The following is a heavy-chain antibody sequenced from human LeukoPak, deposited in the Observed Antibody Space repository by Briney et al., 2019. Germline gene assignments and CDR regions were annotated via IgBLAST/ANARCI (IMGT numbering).Heavy chain of an antibody. CDR3: ARLQYCSGTSCYWFDP. D-gene: IGHD2-2*01. CDR1: GGSIRSSYYY. Sequence: SETLSLTCTVSGGSIRSSYYYWGWIRQPPGKGLEWIGSIYDSGSTYYNPSLKSRVTISVDTSKNQFSLRLSSVTAADTAVYYCARLQYCSGTSCYWFDPWGQGTLVTVSS. CDR2: IYDSGST. V-gene: IGHV4-39*07. J-gene: IGHJ5*02.